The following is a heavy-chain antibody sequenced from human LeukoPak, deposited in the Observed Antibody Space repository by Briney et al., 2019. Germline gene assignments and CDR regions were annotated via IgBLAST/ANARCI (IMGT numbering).Heavy chain of an antibody. V-gene: IGHV3-30*02. J-gene: IGHJ4*02. Sequence: GGSLRLSCAASGFSFSSYGMHWVRQAPGKGLEWVAFIRYDGSDKYYADSVKGRFTISRDNSKNTLYLQMNSLRAEDTAVYYCARVALYSLDYWGQGTLVTVSS. CDR3: ARVALYSLDY. CDR1: GFSFSSYG. CDR2: IRYDGSDK. D-gene: IGHD2-15*01.